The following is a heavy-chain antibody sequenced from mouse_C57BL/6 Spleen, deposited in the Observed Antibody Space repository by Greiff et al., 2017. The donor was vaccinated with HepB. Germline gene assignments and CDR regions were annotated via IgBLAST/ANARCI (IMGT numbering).Heavy chain of an antibody. Sequence: VQLQQSGPGLVQPSQSLSITCTVSGFSLTSYGVHWVRQSPGKGLEWLGVIWSGGSTDYNAAFISRLSISKDNSKSQVFFKMNSLQADDTAIYYCASYSNYEGYFDVWGTGTTVTVSS. D-gene: IGHD2-5*01. CDR3: ASYSNYEGYFDV. CDR1: GFSLTSYG. J-gene: IGHJ1*03. V-gene: IGHV2-2*01. CDR2: IWSGGST.